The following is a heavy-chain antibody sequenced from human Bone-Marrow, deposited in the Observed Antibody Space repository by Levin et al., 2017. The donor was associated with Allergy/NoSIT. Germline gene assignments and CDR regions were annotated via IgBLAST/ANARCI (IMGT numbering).Heavy chain of an antibody. CDR3: ARARYYDYVWGSYRPDAFDI. Sequence: SETLSLTCTVSGGSISSGGYYWSWIRQHPGTGLEWIGYIYYSGSTYYNPSLKSRVTISVDTSKNQFSLKLSSVTAADTAVYYCARARYYDYVWGSYRPDAFDIWGQGTMVTVSS. CDR2: IYYSGST. D-gene: IGHD3-16*02. V-gene: IGHV4-31*03. CDR1: GGSISSGGYY. J-gene: IGHJ3*02.